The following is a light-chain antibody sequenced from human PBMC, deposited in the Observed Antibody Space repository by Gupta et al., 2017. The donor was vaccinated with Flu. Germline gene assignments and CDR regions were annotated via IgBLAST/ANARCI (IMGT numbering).Light chain of an antibody. J-gene: IGLJ2*01. CDR3: CSYVGGSKWV. Sequence: QSALTQPASVSGSPGQSITISCTGTSSNIGSYNLVPWYQQHPDKAPKLMIYEVNKRPSGFSNRFSGSKSGNTASLTISGLQAEDEADYFCCSYVGGSKWVFGGGTKLTVL. V-gene: IGLV2-23*02. CDR1: SSNIGSYNL. CDR2: EVN.